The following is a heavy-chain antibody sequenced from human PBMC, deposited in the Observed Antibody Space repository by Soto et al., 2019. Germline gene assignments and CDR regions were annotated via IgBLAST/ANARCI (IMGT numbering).Heavy chain of an antibody. CDR3: GRGGRRGLVTPDFNY. CDR2: VSHDGRNT. CDR1: GFTFSDYA. J-gene: IGHJ4*02. Sequence: VQLVESGGGVVQPGRSLRLSCAASGFTFSDYAMHWVRQAPGKGLEWVAVVSHDGRNTHYADSVKGRFTISRDSSKNTVSVEMTSLRAEDTGVYYCGRGGRRGLVTPDFNYGGQGALVTVSS. V-gene: IGHV3-30*03. D-gene: IGHD6-19*01.